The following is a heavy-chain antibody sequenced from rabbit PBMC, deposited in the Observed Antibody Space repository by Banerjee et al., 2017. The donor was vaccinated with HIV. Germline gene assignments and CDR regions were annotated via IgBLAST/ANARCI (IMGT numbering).Heavy chain of an antibody. CDR1: GFSFSSSYC. CDR2: IYAGAGDT. J-gene: IGHJ4*01. D-gene: IGHD2-1*01. V-gene: IGHV1S45*01. Sequence: QEQLEESGGGLVQPEGSLTLTCTASGFSFSSSYCICWVRQAPGKGLEWIACIYAGAGDTYYANWAKGRFTISKTSSTTVTLQMPSLTAADTATYFCATDLYGVGGFNLWGPGTLVTVS. CDR3: ATDLYGVGGFNL.